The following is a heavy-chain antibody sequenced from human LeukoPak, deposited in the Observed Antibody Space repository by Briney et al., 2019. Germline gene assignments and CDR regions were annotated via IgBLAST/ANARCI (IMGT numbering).Heavy chain of an antibody. CDR3: AKDLSSWPSGVDY. Sequence: GGSLRLSCGASGFTFRNYGMHWVRQAPGKGLEWVSLISWDGGSTYYADSVKGRFTISRDNSKNSLYLQMNSLRTEDTALYYCAKDLSSWPSGVDYWGQGTLVTVSS. J-gene: IGHJ4*02. CDR2: ISWDGGST. CDR1: GFTFRNYG. V-gene: IGHV3-43*01. D-gene: IGHD6-13*01.